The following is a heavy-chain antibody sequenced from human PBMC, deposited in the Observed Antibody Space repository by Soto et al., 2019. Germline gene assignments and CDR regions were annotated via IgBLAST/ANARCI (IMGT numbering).Heavy chain of an antibody. CDR3: ARATKGCISTSCYPIDYYYYGMDV. D-gene: IGHD2-2*01. CDR2: IISIFVTA. Sequence: SVTDSCKASGGTFSSYAISWVRQAPGQGLERMGGIISIFVTANYAQKFQGRVTITADESTSTAYMELSSLRSEDTAVYYCARATKGCISTSCYPIDYYYYGMDVWRQGTTVTVSS. CDR1: GGTFSSYA. J-gene: IGHJ6*02. V-gene: IGHV1-69*13.